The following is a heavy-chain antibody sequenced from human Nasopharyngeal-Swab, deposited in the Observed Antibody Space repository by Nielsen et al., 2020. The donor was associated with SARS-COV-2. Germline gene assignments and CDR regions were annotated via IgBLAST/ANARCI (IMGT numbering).Heavy chain of an antibody. Sequence: GPLRLSCTASGGSISRYFWSWIRQPPGKSLEWIGYITYSGSTNYNPSLKSRVSFSVDTPKNQFSLKLSSVTAADTAVYYCARHVGYCSTTSCSLPDSWGQGTLVTVSS. CDR1: GGSISRYF. CDR2: ITYSGST. J-gene: IGHJ4*02. CDR3: ARHVGYCSTTSCSLPDS. D-gene: IGHD2-2*01. V-gene: IGHV4-59*08.